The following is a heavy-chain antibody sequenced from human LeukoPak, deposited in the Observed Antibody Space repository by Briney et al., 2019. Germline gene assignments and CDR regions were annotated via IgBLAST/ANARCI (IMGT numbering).Heavy chain of an antibody. Sequence: PGGSLRLSCAASGFTFSSYSMNWVRQAPGKGLEWVSSISSSSSYIYYADSVKGRFTISRDNAKNSLYLQMNSLRAEDTAVYYRARRQTAIPYGMDVWGQGTTVTVSS. V-gene: IGHV3-21*01. CDR1: GFTFSSYS. J-gene: IGHJ6*02. CDR2: ISSSSSYI. D-gene: IGHD5-18*01. CDR3: ARRQTAIPYGMDV.